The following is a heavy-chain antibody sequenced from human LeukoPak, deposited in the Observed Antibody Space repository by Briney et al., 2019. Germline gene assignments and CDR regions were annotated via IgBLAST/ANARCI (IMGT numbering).Heavy chain of an antibody. CDR3: ARMVNMDV. V-gene: IGHV1-2*02. D-gene: IGHD5-18*01. Sequence: ASVKVSCKASGYTFTYNYIHWVRQAPGQGLEWMGWINPNTGGTNYTQKFHGRVTMTSDTSTSTASMELTRLRSDDTAVYYCARMVNMDVWGKGTTVTVSS. J-gene: IGHJ6*03. CDR2: INPNTGGT. CDR1: GYTFTYNY.